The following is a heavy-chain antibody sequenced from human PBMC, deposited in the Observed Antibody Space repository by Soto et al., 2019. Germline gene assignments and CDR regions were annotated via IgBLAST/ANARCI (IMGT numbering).Heavy chain of an antibody. CDR1: GGTFSSYA. J-gene: IGHJ6*02. D-gene: IGHD5-12*01. V-gene: IGHV1-69*13. CDR2: IIPIFGTA. Sequence: ASVKVSCKASGGTFSSYAISWVRQAPGQGLEWMGGIIPIFGTANYAQKFQGRVTITADESTGTAYMELSSLRSEDTAVYYCASVATISDYYYYYGMDVWGQGTTVTVSS. CDR3: ASVATISDYYYYYGMDV.